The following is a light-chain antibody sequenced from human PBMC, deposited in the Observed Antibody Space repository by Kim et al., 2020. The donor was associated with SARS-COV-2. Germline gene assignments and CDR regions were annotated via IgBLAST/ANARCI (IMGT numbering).Light chain of an antibody. Sequence: QLVLTQSPSASASLGASVKLTCTLSSGHSRNAIAWHQQQPERGPRYLMKLNSDGSHTKGDGIPDRSSGSSSGAERYLTISSLQSEDEADYYCQTWDTGIHVFGGGTQRTVL. V-gene: IGLV4-69*01. CDR1: SGHSRNA. CDR3: QTWDTGIHV. CDR2: LNSDGSH. J-gene: IGLJ3*02.